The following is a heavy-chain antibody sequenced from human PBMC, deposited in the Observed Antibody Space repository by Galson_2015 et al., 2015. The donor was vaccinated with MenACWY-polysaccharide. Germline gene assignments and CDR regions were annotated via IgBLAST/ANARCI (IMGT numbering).Heavy chain of an antibody. J-gene: IGHJ4*02. V-gene: IGHV1-18*01. D-gene: IGHD3-22*01. CDR3: ARVEGYYDSSGYPIDY. CDR2: ISAYNGNT. CDR1: GYTFTSYG. Sequence: SVKVSCKASGYTFTSYGISWVRQAPGQGLEWMGWISAYNGNTNYAQKLQGRVTMTTDTSTSTACMELRSLRSDDTAVYYCARVEGYYDSSGYPIDYWGQGTLVTVSS.